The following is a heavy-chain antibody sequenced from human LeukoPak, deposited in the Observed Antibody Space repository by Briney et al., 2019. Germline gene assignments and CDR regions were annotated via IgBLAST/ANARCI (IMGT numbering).Heavy chain of an antibody. CDR3: ATAFTIFGVVTPDY. J-gene: IGHJ4*02. V-gene: IGHV1-2*02. Sequence: ASVKVSCKASGYTFTGYHLHWVRQAPGHGLEWMGWINPNSGDTNYEQKFQGRVTMTRDTSITTAYMELSRLKSDDTAVYYCATAFTIFGVVTPDYWGQGTLVTVSS. CDR2: INPNSGDT. CDR1: GYTFTGYH. D-gene: IGHD3-3*01.